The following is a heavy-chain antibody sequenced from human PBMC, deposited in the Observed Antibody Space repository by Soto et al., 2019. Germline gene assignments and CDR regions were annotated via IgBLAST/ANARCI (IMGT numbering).Heavy chain of an antibody. D-gene: IGHD1-26*01. Sequence: QGQLVQSGAEVKKPGASVIVSCKASGYSCTNSAIHWVRPAPVQRLEWLGWITPGNGKPKYAENFQGRVATTRDKSATTVYMVLSSLRSDDTAVYYCARAYSGTYKYCCDPWGQGTLVTVSS. J-gene: IGHJ5*02. CDR2: ITPGNGKP. V-gene: IGHV1-3*01. CDR1: GYSCTNSA. CDR3: ARAYSGTYKYCCDP.